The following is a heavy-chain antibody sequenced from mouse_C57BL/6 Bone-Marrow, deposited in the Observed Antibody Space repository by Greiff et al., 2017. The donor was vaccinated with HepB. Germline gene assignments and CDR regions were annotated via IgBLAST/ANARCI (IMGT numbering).Heavy chain of an antibody. CDR1: GYSITSGYY. CDR3: AREGVYYYGSPAWFAY. Sequence: DVQLQESGPGLVKPSQSLSLTCSVTGYSITSGYYWNWIRQFPGNKLEWMGYISYDGSNNYNPSLKNRISITRDTSKNQFFLKLNSVTTEDTATYYCAREGVYYYGSPAWFAYWGQGTLVTVSA. CDR2: ISYDGSN. J-gene: IGHJ3*01. D-gene: IGHD1-1*01. V-gene: IGHV3-6*01.